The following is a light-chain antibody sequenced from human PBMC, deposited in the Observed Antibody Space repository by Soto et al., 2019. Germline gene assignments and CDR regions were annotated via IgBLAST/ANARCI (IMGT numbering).Light chain of an antibody. Sequence: DIQMTQSPSTLSPSVGDRVTITCRASRSISDWLAWYQQKPGKAPKLLIYKASSLESGVPSRFSGSGSGTEFTLTISSLQPDDFATYYCQQYNSYWGFGQGTRLEIK. CDR1: RSISDW. CDR2: KAS. V-gene: IGKV1-5*03. J-gene: IGKJ5*01. CDR3: QQYNSYWG.